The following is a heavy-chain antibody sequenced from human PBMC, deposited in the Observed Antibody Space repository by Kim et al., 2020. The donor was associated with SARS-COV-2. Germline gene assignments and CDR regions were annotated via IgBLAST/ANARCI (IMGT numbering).Heavy chain of an antibody. D-gene: IGHD3-22*01. CDR2: MNQYGSDK. V-gene: IGHV3-7*03. CDR1: GFDFSNYW. CDR3: TRDLGYDSSGYNDY. J-gene: IGHJ4*02. Sequence: GGSLRLSCAASGFDFSNYWMGWVRQAPGKGLEWVADMNQYGSDKYYVGSVKGRFTISRDNAKNSLYLEMHSLTAEDTAVYYCTRDLGYDSSGYNDYWGKGTLVTFSS.